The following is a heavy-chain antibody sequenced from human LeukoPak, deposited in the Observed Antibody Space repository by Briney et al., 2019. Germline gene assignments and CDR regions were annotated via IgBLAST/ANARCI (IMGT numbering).Heavy chain of an antibody. Sequence: GGSLRLSCAASGFIFSNYAMSWVRQTPGKGLEWVSGISGSGGRASYADSVKGRFTISRDNSKNTVHLQMNSLRAEDTAVYYCAKDHQTLIGASGEPFDHWGQGTLVTVSS. V-gene: IGHV3-23*01. D-gene: IGHD6-13*01. CDR1: GFIFSNYA. CDR2: ISGSGGRA. CDR3: AKDHQTLIGASGEPFDH. J-gene: IGHJ4*02.